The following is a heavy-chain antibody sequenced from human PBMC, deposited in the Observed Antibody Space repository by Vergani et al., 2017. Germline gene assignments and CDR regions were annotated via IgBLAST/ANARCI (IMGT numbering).Heavy chain of an antibody. Sequence: EVQLVESGGGLVKPGGSLRLSCAASGFTFSSYSMNWVRQAPGKGLEWVSSISSSSSYIYYADSVKGRFTISRDNSKNTLYLQMNSLRAEDTAVYYCARDWPFRAVAGIFDYWGRGTLVTVSS. D-gene: IGHD6-19*01. V-gene: IGHV3-21*01. CDR3: ARDWPFRAVAGIFDY. CDR1: GFTFSSYS. J-gene: IGHJ4*02. CDR2: ISSSSSYI.